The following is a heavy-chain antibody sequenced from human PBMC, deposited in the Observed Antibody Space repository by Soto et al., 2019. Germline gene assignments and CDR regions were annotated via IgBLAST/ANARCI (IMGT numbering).Heavy chain of an antibody. D-gene: IGHD6-19*01. CDR2: IYPGDSDT. CDR1: GYSFTSYW. J-gene: IGHJ3*02. CDR3: ARRGTAVGETRSSFDI. V-gene: IGHV5-51*01. Sequence: GESLKISCKGSGYSFTSYWIGWVRQMPGKGLEWMGIIYPGDSDTRYSPSFQGQVTISADKSISTAYLQWSSLKASDTAMYYCARRGTAVGETRSSFDICGQATMVTVS.